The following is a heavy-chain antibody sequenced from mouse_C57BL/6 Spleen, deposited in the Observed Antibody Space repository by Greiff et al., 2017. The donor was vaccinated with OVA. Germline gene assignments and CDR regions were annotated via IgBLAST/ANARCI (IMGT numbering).Heavy chain of an antibody. CDR2: INPYNGGT. Sequence: VQLQQSGPVLVKPGASVKMSCKASGYTFTDYYMNWVKQSHGKSLEWIGVINPYNGGTSYNQKFKGKATLTVDKSSSTAYMELNSLTSEDSAVYYCAREEDYGSSSDYWGQGTTLTVSS. D-gene: IGHD1-1*01. CDR3: AREEDYGSSSDY. J-gene: IGHJ2*01. V-gene: IGHV1-19*01. CDR1: GYTFTDYY.